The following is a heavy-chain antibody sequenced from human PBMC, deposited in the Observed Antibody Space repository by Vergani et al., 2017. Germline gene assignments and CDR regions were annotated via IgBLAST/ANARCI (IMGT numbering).Heavy chain of an antibody. V-gene: IGHV3-23*01. Sequence: EVQLLESGGGLVQPGGSLRLSCAASGFTFSSYAMSWVRPAPGTGLEWVSAISGSGGSTYYADSVKGRFTISRDNSKNTLYLQMNSLRAEDTAVYYCAKDTGGELPATDAFDIWGQGTMVTVSS. CDR1: GFTFSSYA. D-gene: IGHD1-26*01. J-gene: IGHJ3*02. CDR3: AKDTGGELPATDAFDI. CDR2: ISGSGGST.